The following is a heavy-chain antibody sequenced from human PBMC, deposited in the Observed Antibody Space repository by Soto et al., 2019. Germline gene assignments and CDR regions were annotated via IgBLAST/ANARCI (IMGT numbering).Heavy chain of an antibody. J-gene: IGHJ3*02. CDR2: ISYDGSNK. D-gene: IGHD3-3*01. CDR1: GFTFSSYG. CDR3: AKTTIFGVVIRLLTIPDAFDI. Sequence: QVQLVESGGGVVQPGRSLRLSCAASGFTFSSYGMHWVRQAPGKGLEWVAVISYDGSNKYYADSVKGRFTISRDNSKNTLYLQMNSLRAEDTAVYYCAKTTIFGVVIRLLTIPDAFDIWGQGTMVTVSS. V-gene: IGHV3-30*18.